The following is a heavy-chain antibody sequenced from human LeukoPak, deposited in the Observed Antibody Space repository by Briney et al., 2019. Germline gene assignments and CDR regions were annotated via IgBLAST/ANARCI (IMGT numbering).Heavy chain of an antibody. CDR1: GGSITSSNYY. CDR3: ARHERFCSGGSCYGPDAFDI. D-gene: IGHD2-15*01. V-gene: IGHV4-39*01. Sequence: SETLSLTCTVSGGSITSSNYYWGWGSQPPGKGLEWIVSIYYSGITYHNPSLNSRVTISLDTSKNQFSLKPSSVTATDTAVYYCARHERFCSGGSCYGPDAFDIWGQGTMVTVSS. J-gene: IGHJ3*02. CDR2: IYYSGIT.